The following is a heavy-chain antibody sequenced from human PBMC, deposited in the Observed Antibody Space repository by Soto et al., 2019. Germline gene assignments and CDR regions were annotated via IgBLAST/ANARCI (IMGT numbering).Heavy chain of an antibody. CDR1: GGSISSGGYY. CDR2: IYYSGST. J-gene: IGHJ4*02. D-gene: IGHD2-2*01. V-gene: IGHV4-31*03. CDR3: ARSSTSANYFDY. Sequence: QVQLQESGPGLVKPSQTLSLTCTVSGGSISSGGYYWSWIRQHPGKALEWIGYIYYSGSTSYNPSLKSRVTITVDTSKNQFSLKLNSVTAADTAVYYCARSSTSANYFDYWGQGTLVTVSS.